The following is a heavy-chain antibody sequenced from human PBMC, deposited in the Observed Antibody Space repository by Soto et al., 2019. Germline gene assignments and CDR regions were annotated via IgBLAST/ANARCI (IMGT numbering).Heavy chain of an antibody. D-gene: IGHD4-17*01. CDR1: GGTFSSYA. J-gene: IGHJ3*02. CDR2: IIPIFGAA. V-gene: IGHV1-69*13. CDR3: ATPVTDNGSFDI. Sequence: SVKVSCKASGGTFSSYAISWVRQAPGQRLEWMGGIIPIFGAANYSQKFQGRVTITADESTSTAYMELSSLRSEDTAVYYCATPVTDNGSFDIWGQGTLVTVSS.